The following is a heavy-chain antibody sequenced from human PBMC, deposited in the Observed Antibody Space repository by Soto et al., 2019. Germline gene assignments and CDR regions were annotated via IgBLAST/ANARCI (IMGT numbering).Heavy chain of an antibody. V-gene: IGHV1-18*04. J-gene: IGHJ5*02. CDR2: ISAYNGNT. D-gene: IGHD2-15*01. Sequence: QVQLVQSGAEVKKPGASVKVSCKASGYTFTSYGISWVRQAPGQGLEWMGWISAYNGNTNYAQKLQGRVTMTTDTSTSTSYMELRSLRSDDTAVYYCARDRCSGGSCYSGGWWFDPRGQGTLVTVSS. CDR1: GYTFTSYG. CDR3: ARDRCSGGSCYSGGWWFDP.